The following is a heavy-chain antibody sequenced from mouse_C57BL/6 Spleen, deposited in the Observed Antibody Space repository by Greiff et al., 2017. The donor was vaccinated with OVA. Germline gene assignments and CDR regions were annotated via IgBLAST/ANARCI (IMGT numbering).Heavy chain of an antibody. V-gene: IGHV1-5*01. J-gene: IGHJ2*01. CDR1: GYTFTSYW. CDR3: TRSITTVVEDYFDY. CDR2: IYPGNSDT. Sequence: EVQLQQSGTVLARPGASVTMSCKTSGYTFTSYWMHWVKQRPGQGLEWIGAIYPGNSDTSYNQKFQGKAKLTAVKSASTAYMELSSLTNEDSAVYYCTRSITTVVEDYFDYWGQGTTLTVSS. D-gene: IGHD1-1*01.